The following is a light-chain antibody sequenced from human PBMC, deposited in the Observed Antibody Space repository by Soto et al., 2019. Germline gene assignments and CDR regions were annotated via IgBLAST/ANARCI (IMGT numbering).Light chain of an antibody. J-gene: IGKJ5*01. CDR3: QQYVNRPLT. CDR2: DAS. CDR1: QDIKNY. V-gene: IGKV1-33*01. Sequence: DIQMTQSPSSLSASVGDRVTITCQASQDIKNYLNWYQQKSGKAPKLLIYDASDLETGVPSRFSGSGSGTDFTFTISSLQPEDIAKYYCQQYVNRPLTFGQGTRLEIK.